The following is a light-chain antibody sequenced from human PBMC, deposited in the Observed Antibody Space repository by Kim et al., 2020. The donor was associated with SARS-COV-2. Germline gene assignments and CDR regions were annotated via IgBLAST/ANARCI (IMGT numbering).Light chain of an antibody. CDR3: SSYTSSSTRV. V-gene: IGLV2-14*03. CDR1: SSDVGGYNY. Sequence: QSALTQPASVSGSPGQSITISCTGTSSDVGGYNYVSWYQQHPGKAPKHMIYDVSNRPSGVSNRFSGSKSGNTASLTISGLQAEDEADYYCSSYTSSSTRVFGGGPQLTVL. CDR2: DVS. J-gene: IGLJ3*02.